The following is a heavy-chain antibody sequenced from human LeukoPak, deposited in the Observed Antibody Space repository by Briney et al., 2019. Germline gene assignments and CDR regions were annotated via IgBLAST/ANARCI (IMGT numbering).Heavy chain of an antibody. J-gene: IGHJ3*02. V-gene: IGHV3-74*01. CDR1: GFTFNNYW. Sequence: PGGSLRLSCAASGFTFNNYWMHWVRQAPGKGLVWVSRISGDGSNTNYADSVKGRFTISRDNAKNTLSLQMNGLRAEDTAVYYCARVKGDAFDIWGQGTMVTVSS. CDR3: ARVKGDAFDI. CDR2: ISGDGSNT.